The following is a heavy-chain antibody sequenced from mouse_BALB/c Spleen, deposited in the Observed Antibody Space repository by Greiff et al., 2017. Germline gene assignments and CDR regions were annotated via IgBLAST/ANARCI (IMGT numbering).Heavy chain of an antibody. CDR2: IWAGGST. V-gene: IGHV2-9*02. J-gene: IGHJ4*01. D-gene: IGHD1-1*01. Sequence: QVQLKESGPGLVAPSQSLSITCTVSGFSLTSYGVHWVRQPPGKGLEWLGVIWAGGSTNYNSALMSRLSISKDNSKSQVFLKMNSLQTDDTAMYYCAREEGYGSSPYYAMDYWGQGTSVTVSS. CDR1: GFSLTSYG. CDR3: AREEGYGSSPYYAMDY.